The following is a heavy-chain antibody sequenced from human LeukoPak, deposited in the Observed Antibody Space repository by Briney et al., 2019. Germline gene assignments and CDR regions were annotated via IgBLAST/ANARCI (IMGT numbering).Heavy chain of an antibody. CDR2: MNPNSGNT. V-gene: IGHV1-8*03. J-gene: IGHJ4*02. Sequence: GASVKVSCKASGYTFTSYDINWVRQATGQGLEWMGWMNPNSGNTGYAQKFQGRVTITRNTSISTAYMELSSLRSEDTAGYYCARARRDGYNLFGYWGQGTLVTVSS. CDR1: GYTFTSYD. CDR3: ARARRDGYNLFGY. D-gene: IGHD5-24*01.